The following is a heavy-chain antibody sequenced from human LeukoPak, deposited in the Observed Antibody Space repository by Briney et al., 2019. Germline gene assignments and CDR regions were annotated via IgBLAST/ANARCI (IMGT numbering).Heavy chain of an antibody. V-gene: IGHV4-59*01. Sequence: PSETLFLTCTVPGASLTGSYWSWIRQPPAKGLDWIGPIHYTGSANSNPSIRSRVTVSLDTTKNQFCLKLTAVTAADTAVYYCARVRAGVFPADWYFDVWGGGTLVTVSS. CDR1: GASLTGSY. J-gene: IGHJ2*01. D-gene: IGHD6-19*01. CDR3: ARVRAGVFPADWYFDV. CDR2: IHYTGSA.